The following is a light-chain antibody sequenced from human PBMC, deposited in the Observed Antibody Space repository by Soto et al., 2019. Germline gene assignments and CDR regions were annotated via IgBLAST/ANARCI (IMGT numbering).Light chain of an antibody. CDR3: QQFSTSPLT. CDR2: GAS. CDR1: QSLSSSY. J-gene: IGKJ4*01. V-gene: IGKV3-20*01. Sequence: ENVLTQSPATLSLSPGERATLSCRASQSLSSSYLAWYQQKPGQAPRLLIYGASSRATGIPDRFSGSGSGTDFTLTISRLEPEEFAVYYCQQFSTSPLTVGGGTKVEIK.